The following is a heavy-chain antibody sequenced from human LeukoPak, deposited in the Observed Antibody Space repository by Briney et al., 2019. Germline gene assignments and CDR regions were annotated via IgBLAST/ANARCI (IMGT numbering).Heavy chain of an antibody. CDR3: ARDQYDTWSRRGNFDS. Sequence: GGSLRLSCVASGFTFGKYWMSWVRQAPGKGLEWVANIKLDGSEKNYVDSVKGRFTISRDNTKDSLYLQLNSLRAEDTAVFYCARDQYDTWSRRGNFDSWGQGTLVIVSS. V-gene: IGHV3-7*03. J-gene: IGHJ4*02. D-gene: IGHD3-3*01. CDR1: GFTFGKYW. CDR2: IKLDGSEK.